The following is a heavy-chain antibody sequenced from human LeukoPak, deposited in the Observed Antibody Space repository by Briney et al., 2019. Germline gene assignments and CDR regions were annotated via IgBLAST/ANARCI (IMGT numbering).Heavy chain of an antibody. D-gene: IGHD6-19*01. V-gene: IGHV4-4*02. CDR1: GGSITSHSW. J-gene: IGHJ4*02. CDR3: ASHVTVLGTRGFDY. CDR2: IYHGGDT. Sequence: SETLSLTCAVSGGSITSHSWWSWVRQPPGKGLEWIGEIYHGGDTDYDPSVKSRVTMSVDKSKNHFSLNLRSVTAADTAIYYCASHVTVLGTRGFDYWGQGILVTVSS.